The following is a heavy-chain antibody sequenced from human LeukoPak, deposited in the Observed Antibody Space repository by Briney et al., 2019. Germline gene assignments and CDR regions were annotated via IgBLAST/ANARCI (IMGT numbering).Heavy chain of an antibody. V-gene: IGHV1-8*03. CDR1: GYTFTSYH. D-gene: IGHD4-17*01. CDR3: ARTTSLTASGYDY. Sequence: ASVTVSCKPSGYTFTSYHINWVRQAAGQGLEWMGWMNPYSGDRGYAQKFQGRVSITSDTSIGTAYMELSSLRSDDTAVYFCARTTSLTASGYDYRGQGTLVTVSS. CDR2: MNPYSGDR. J-gene: IGHJ4*02.